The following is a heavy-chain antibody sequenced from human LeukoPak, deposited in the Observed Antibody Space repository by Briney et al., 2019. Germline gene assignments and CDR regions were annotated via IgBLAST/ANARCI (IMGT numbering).Heavy chain of an antibody. Sequence: SETLSLTCTVSGGSISSYYWSWIRQPAGKGLEWIGRIYTSGSTNYNPSLKSRVTMSVDTSKNQLSLRLSSVTAADTAVYYCARSPDVAGTGRFDYWGQGTLVTVSS. D-gene: IGHD6-19*01. V-gene: IGHV4-4*07. CDR2: IYTSGST. CDR1: GGSISSYY. CDR3: ARSPDVAGTGRFDY. J-gene: IGHJ4*02.